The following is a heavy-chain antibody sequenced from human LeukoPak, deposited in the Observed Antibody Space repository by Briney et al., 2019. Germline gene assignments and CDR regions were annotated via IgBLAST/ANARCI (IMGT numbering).Heavy chain of an antibody. V-gene: IGHV3-30-3*02. D-gene: IGHD6-13*01. Sequence: GGSLRLSCAASGFTFSNYAMHWVRQAPGKGLEWVAVISYDGSNKYYADSVKGRFTISRGNSKNTLYLQMNSLRAEDTAVYYCAKPPPIAPDGMDVWGQGTTVTVSS. CDR3: AKPPPIAPDGMDV. J-gene: IGHJ6*02. CDR2: ISYDGSNK. CDR1: GFTFSNYA.